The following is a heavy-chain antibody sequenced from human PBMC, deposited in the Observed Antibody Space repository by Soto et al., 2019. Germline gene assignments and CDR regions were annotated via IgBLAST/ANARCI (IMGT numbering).Heavy chain of an antibody. CDR3: ARDGTYYYDSSGYTFDY. CDR1: GYTFTSYY. D-gene: IGHD3-22*01. Sequence: ASVKVSCKASGYTFTSYYMHWVRQAPGQGLEWMGIINPSGGSTSYAQKFQGRVTMTRDTSTSTVYMELSSLRSEDTAVYYCARDGTYYYDSSGYTFDYWGQGTLVTVSS. J-gene: IGHJ4*02. CDR2: INPSGGST. V-gene: IGHV1-46*01.